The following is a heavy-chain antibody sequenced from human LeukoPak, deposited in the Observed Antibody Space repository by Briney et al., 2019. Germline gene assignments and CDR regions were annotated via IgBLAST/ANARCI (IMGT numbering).Heavy chain of an antibody. V-gene: IGHV2-70*11. Sequence: SGPTLVNPTQTLTLTCTFSGFSLSTSGMCVSRTRQPPGKALEWLARIVWDDDKYYSTSLKTRLTISKDTSKNPVVLTMTNMDPVDTATYYCARIYSAGGLRLGELSPTWVADYWGQGTLVTVSS. CDR3: ARIYSAGGLRLGELSPTWVADY. D-gene: IGHD3-16*02. CDR1: GFSLSTSGMC. J-gene: IGHJ4*02. CDR2: IVWDDDK.